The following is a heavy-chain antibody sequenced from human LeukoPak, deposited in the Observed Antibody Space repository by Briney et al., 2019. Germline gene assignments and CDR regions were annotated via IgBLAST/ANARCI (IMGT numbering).Heavy chain of an antibody. CDR2: IYYSGST. V-gene: IGHV4-59*01. Sequence: SETLSLTCTVSGGSISSYYWSWIRQPPGKGLEWIGYIYYSGSTNYNPSLKSRVTISVDTSKNQFSLKLNSVTAADTAVYYRARSYYDILTGYYSFDYWGQGTLVTVSS. D-gene: IGHD3-9*01. J-gene: IGHJ4*02. CDR3: ARSYYDILTGYYSFDY. CDR1: GGSISSYY.